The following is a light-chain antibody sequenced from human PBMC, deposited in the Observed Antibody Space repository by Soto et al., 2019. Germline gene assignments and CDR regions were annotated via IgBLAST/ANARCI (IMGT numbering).Light chain of an antibody. Sequence: EKVMTQSPGTVSLSPGERATLSCRASQSVSNNYLAWYQQNPGQAPRLLTYDASNRATGIPARFSGSGSGTDFTLTISSLEPEDFAVYYCQQRYNWPRTFGQGTKVDIK. V-gene: IGKV3-11*01. CDR1: QSVSNNY. CDR3: QQRYNWPRT. CDR2: DAS. J-gene: IGKJ1*01.